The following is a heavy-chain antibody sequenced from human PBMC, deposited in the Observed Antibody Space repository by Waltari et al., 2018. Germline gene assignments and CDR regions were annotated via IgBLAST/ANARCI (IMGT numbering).Heavy chain of an antibody. Sequence: QLQLQESGPGLVKPSETLSLTCTVSGGSISSSSYYWGWIRQPPGKGLEWIGSIYYSGSTYSSPARKSRVTISVDTSKNQFSLKLSSVTAADTAVYYCAREGEGFDLGWFDPWGQGTLVTVSS. CDR1: GGSISSSSYY. CDR3: AREGEGFDLGWFDP. J-gene: IGHJ5*02. CDR2: IYYSGST. D-gene: IGHD3-9*01. V-gene: IGHV4-39*07.